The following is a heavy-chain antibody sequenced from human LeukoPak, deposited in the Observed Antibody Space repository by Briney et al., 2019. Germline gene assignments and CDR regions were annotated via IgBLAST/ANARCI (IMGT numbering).Heavy chain of an antibody. V-gene: IGHV3-23*01. Sequence: QPGGSPRLSCAASGFTFSSYDMNWVRQAPGKGLEWVSAITGSGATTYYADSVKGRFTISRDNSKNTLYLQMNSLRVEDTAVYYCAKADLTTADRDAFDIWGQGTVVTVSS. CDR2: ITGSGATT. CDR1: GFTFSSYD. D-gene: IGHD2-21*02. J-gene: IGHJ3*02. CDR3: AKADLTTADRDAFDI.